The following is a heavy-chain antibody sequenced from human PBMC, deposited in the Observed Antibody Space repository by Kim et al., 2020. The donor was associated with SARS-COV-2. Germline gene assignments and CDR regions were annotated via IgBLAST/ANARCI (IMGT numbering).Heavy chain of an antibody. D-gene: IGHD6-6*01. CDR2: IYYSGST. V-gene: IGHV4-31*03. CDR1: GGSISSGGYY. CDR3: ARGRYSSSPGGEHWFDP. Sequence: SETLSLTCTVSGGSISSGGYYWSWIRQHPGKGLEWIGYIYYSGSTYYNPSLKSRVTISVDTSKNQFSLKLSSVTAADTAVYYCARGRYSSSPGGEHWFDPWGQGTLVTVSS. J-gene: IGHJ5*02.